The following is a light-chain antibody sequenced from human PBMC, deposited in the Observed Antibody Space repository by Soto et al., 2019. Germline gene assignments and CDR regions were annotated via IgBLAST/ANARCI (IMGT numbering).Light chain of an antibody. V-gene: IGKV3-15*01. CDR2: GAS. CDR3: QQYTNWPPWT. CDR1: QSVSSN. J-gene: IGKJ1*01. Sequence: EIVMTQSPATLSVSPGERATLSCRASQSVSSNLAWYQQKPGQAPRLLIYGASTRATGIPARFSGSESGTEFPLTISSLQSEDFAVYYCQQYTNWPPWTLGQWTKVEIK.